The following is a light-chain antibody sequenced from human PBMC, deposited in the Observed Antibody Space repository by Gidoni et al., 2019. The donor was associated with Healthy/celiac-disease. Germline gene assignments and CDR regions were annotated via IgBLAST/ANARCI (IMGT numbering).Light chain of an antibody. Sequence: DIQMTQSPSSLSAPVGDRVTITCQASQDINNYLNWYQQKPGKVPKLLIYDASNLETGVPSRFSGSGSGTDFSFTINNLQPEDIATYYCQQSHDLPLTFGGXTKVEIK. CDR3: QQSHDLPLT. CDR1: QDINNY. CDR2: DAS. J-gene: IGKJ4*01. V-gene: IGKV1-33*01.